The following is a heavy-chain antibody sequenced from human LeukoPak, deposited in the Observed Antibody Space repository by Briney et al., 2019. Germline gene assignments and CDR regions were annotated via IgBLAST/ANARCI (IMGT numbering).Heavy chain of an antibody. Sequence: ASVKVSCKASEYTFSVYHIHWVRQAPGQGLEWMAWINPDSGDTNYAQKFQGRVTMTRDTSITTAYVELSRLTTDDTAFYYCARDIGPRGVFDYWGQGTLVPVSS. CDR1: EYTFSVYH. J-gene: IGHJ4*02. D-gene: IGHD2-15*01. CDR2: INPDSGDT. V-gene: IGHV1-2*02. CDR3: ARDIGPRGVFDY.